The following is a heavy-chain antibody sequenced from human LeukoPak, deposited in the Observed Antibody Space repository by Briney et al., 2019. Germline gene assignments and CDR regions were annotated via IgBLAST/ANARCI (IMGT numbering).Heavy chain of an antibody. Sequence: ASVTASCKASGYTFTSYGISWVRQAPGQGLEWMGWISAYNGNTNYAQKLQGRVTMTTDTSTSTAYMELRSLRSDDTAVYYCARDIVVVPAAMTGWFDPWGQGTLVTVSS. CDR3: ARDIVVVPAAMTGWFDP. CDR2: ISAYNGNT. CDR1: GYTFTSYG. D-gene: IGHD2-2*01. V-gene: IGHV1-18*01. J-gene: IGHJ5*02.